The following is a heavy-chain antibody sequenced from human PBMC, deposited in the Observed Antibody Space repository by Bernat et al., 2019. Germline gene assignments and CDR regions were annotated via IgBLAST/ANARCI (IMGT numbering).Heavy chain of an antibody. D-gene: IGHD3-3*02. CDR2: ISSDGGTK. J-gene: IGHJ6*03. V-gene: IGHV3-30*03. CDR1: GFTFSSYG. CDR3: ARDPTIRHYYYYMDV. Sequence: QVQLVESGGGVVQPGRSLRLSCAASGFTFSSYGMQWVRQAPGKGLEWVAVISSDGGTKHYADSLNGRFTVSRDNSKNTLYVQMNSLRAEDTAVYYCARDPTIRHYYYYMDVWGKGTTVTVSS.